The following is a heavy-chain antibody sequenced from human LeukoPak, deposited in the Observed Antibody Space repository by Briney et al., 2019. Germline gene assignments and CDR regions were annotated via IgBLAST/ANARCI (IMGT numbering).Heavy chain of an antibody. J-gene: IGHJ4*02. Sequence: SETLSLTCAVYGGSFSGYYWSWIRQPPGKGLEWIGEINHSGGTNYNPSLKSRVTISVDTSKNQFSLKLSSVTAADTAVYYCARVPSRRIAAAGKEVGDYWGQGTLVTVSS. CDR2: INHSGGT. V-gene: IGHV4-34*01. CDR1: GGSFSGYY. D-gene: IGHD6-13*01. CDR3: ARVPSRRIAAAGKEVGDY.